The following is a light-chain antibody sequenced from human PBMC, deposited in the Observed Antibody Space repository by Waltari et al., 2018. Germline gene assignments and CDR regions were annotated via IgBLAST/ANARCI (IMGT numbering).Light chain of an antibody. CDR1: SFNFGGYA. Sequence: QSLLTQPPSASGTSGQTITISCSGSSFNFGGYALSWYQQLPGTAPKLLIHSNNTRAPGVPDRFSSSKSGTSASLAISGLQSADEGDYYCSVWDDSLNGQVLFGGGTKLTVV. CDR2: SNN. CDR3: SVWDDSLNGQVL. J-gene: IGLJ2*01. V-gene: IGLV1-44*01.